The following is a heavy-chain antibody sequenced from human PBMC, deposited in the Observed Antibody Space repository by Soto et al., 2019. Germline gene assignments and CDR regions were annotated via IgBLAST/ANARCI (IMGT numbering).Heavy chain of an antibody. CDR3: ARVRTGYFDY. J-gene: IGHJ4*02. V-gene: IGHV4-59*11. D-gene: IGHD3-9*01. Sequence: PSETLSLTCTLSGGAINDHYWSFIRQPPGKGLEWIGFIYYNGNTNYNPSLESRVTISVDRSRNQISLRLTSLTAADTAVYYCARVRTGYFDYWGRGAPVPVSS. CDR2: IYYNGNT. CDR1: GGAINDHY.